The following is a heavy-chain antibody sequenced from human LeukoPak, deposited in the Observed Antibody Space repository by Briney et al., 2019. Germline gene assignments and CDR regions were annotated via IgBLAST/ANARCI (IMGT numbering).Heavy chain of an antibody. Sequence: GGSLRLSCAASGFSFDDYAMHWVRQAPGKGLEWVSGINWDSGDVGYADSVKGRFTISRDNAKNSLSLQMNSLRAEDSAVYYCVGATYCGGDCYEHDFDYWGQGTLVTVSS. CDR3: VGATYCGGDCYEHDFDY. CDR1: GFSFDDYA. V-gene: IGHV3-9*01. D-gene: IGHD2-21*01. J-gene: IGHJ4*02. CDR2: INWDSGDV.